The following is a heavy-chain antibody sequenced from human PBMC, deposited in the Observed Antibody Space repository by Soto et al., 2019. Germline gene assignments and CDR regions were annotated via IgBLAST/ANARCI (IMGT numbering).Heavy chain of an antibody. V-gene: IGHV4-34*10. Sequence: SETLSLTCAVYGGSFRGYFWSWIRQPPGKGLEWIGEINHSGITSYSPSLGSRVTTSVDTPKNQFSLRLRSVTAADTAIYYCARRFCSDSYCSYFDYWGRGTLVTVSP. D-gene: IGHD2-15*01. CDR2: INHSGIT. CDR1: GGSFRGYF. J-gene: IGHJ4*02. CDR3: ARRFCSDSYCSYFDY.